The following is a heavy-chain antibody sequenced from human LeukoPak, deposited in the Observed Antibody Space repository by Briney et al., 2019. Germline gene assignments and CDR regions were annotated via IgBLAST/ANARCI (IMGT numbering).Heavy chain of an antibody. Sequence: GASLKVSCKASGYTFTGYYMHWVRQAPGQGLERMGWINPKSGGTNYAQKFQGRVTMTRDTSIHTAYMELSRLRSDDTAVYYRAREEYGFDPWGQGTLVTVSS. CDR1: GYTFTGYY. CDR3: AREEYGFDP. V-gene: IGHV1-2*02. D-gene: IGHD2-2*01. CDR2: INPKSGGT. J-gene: IGHJ5*02.